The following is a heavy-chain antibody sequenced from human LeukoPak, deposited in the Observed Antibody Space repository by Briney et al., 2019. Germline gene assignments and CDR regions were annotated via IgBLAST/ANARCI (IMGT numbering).Heavy chain of an antibody. D-gene: IGHD4-17*01. CDR2: ISAYNGNT. V-gene: IGHV1-18*04. CDR1: GYTFNSYS. J-gene: IGHJ3*02. CDR3: AATGDAFDI. Sequence: ASVKVSFKASGYTFNSYSISWVRQAPGQGLEWMGWISAYNGNTNYAQKLQDRVTISTDTSTSTVYMELRSLKSDDTAVYYCAATGDAFDIWGQGTMVAVSS.